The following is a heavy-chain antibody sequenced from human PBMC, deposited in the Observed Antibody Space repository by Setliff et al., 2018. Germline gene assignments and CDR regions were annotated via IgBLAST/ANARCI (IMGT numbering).Heavy chain of an antibody. CDR2: IYTSGST. CDR1: GGSVSSGSYY. V-gene: IGHV4-61*09. J-gene: IGHJ3*02. CDR3: ARHENDYGDYDDAFDI. D-gene: IGHD4-17*01. Sequence: SETLSLTCTVSGGSVSSGSYYWAWIRQPAGKGLEWIGHIYTSGSTNYNPSLKSRVTTSIDTSKNQFSLKVSSVTAADTAVYYCARHENDYGDYDDAFDIWGQGTMVTVSS.